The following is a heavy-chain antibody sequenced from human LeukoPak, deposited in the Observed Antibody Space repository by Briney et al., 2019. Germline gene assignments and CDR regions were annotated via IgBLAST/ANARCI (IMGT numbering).Heavy chain of an antibody. V-gene: IGHV5-51*01. CDR1: GYSFNTYW. J-gene: IGHJ4*02. D-gene: IGHD4-17*01. Sequence: GESLKISCQGFGYSFNTYWIGWGRQIPGKSPEWMAMIYPDDSETRYIPSFQGQVTISADKSIYTAYLQWSSLKASDTAMYYCARQDGDYIDYWGPGTLVTVSS. CDR2: IYPDDSET. CDR3: ARQDGDYIDY.